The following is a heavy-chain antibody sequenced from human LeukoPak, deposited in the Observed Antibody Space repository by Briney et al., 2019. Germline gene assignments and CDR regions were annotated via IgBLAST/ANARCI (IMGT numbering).Heavy chain of an antibody. CDR1: GGSFSGYY. CDR3: ARHFLQGHSYGPRYYYYYYYTDV. CDR2: INHSGST. J-gene: IGHJ6*03. V-gene: IGHV4-34*01. D-gene: IGHD5-18*01. Sequence: PSETLSLTCAVYGGSFSGYYWSWIRQPPGKGLEWIGEINHSGSTNYNPSLKSRVTISVDTSKNQFSLKLSSVTAADTAVYYCARHFLQGHSYGPRYYYYYYYTDVWGKGTTLTISS.